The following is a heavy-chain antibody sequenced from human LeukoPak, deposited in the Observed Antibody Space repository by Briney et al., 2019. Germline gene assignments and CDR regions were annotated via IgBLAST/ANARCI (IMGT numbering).Heavy chain of an antibody. V-gene: IGHV4-59*01. CDR2: IYYSGST. D-gene: IGHD1-26*01. CDR1: GGSISSYY. CDR3: AREVSSGSYYGMDV. Sequence: SEPLSLTCTVSGGSISSYYWSWIRQPPGKGLEWIGYIYYSGSTNYNPSLKSRVTISVDTSKNQFSLKLSSVTAADTAVYYCAREVSSGSYYGMDVWGQGTTVTVSS. J-gene: IGHJ6*02.